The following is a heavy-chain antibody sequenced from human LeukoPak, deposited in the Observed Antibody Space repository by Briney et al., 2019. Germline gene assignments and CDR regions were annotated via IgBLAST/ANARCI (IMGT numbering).Heavy chain of an antibody. Sequence: SETLSLTCTVSGGSISSYYWSWLRQPPGKGLEWIGYIYYSGSTNYNPSLKSRVTISVDTSKNQFSLKLSSVTAADTAVYYCASRVAAVAFTWNWFDPWGQGTLVTVSS. D-gene: IGHD6-13*01. CDR3: ASRVAAVAFTWNWFDP. J-gene: IGHJ5*02. CDR2: IYYSGST. CDR1: GGSISSYY. V-gene: IGHV4-59*08.